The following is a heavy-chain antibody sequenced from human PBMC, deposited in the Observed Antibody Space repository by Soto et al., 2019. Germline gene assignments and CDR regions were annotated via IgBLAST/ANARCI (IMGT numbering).Heavy chain of an antibody. CDR1: GGSISSGGYY. D-gene: IGHD5-18*01. V-gene: IGHV4-31*03. CDR3: ARSGYSYGPNPLLY. J-gene: IGHJ4*02. CDR2: IYYSGST. Sequence: SETLSLTCTVSGGSISSGGYYWSWIRQHPGKGLEWIGYIYYSGSTYYNPSLKSRVTISVDTSKNQFSLKLSSVTAADTAVYYCARSGYSYGPNPLLYWGQGTLVNVS.